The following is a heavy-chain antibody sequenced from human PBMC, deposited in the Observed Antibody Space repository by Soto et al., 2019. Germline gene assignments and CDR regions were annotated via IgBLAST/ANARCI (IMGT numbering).Heavy chain of an antibody. CDR3: ARRGPGTYFDY. Sequence: PGGSLRLSCAASGFTFISYAMNWVRQAPWKGLEWVSVISGSGDSTYYADSVKGRFTISRDNSKNTLYLQMNSLRAEDTAVYYCARRGPGTYFDYWGQGTLVTVSS. CDR2: ISGSGDST. J-gene: IGHJ4*02. V-gene: IGHV3-23*01. CDR1: GFTFISYA. D-gene: IGHD6-13*01.